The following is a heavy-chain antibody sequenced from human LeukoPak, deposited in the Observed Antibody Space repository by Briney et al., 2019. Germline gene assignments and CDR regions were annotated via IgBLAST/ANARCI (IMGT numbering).Heavy chain of an antibody. CDR3: TIDVSLWQPGGFDY. CDR1: EFTFSRYS. Sequence: GGSLRLSCAASEFTFSRYSMNWVRQAPGKGLEWVSTISSTSTYIYYADSVRGRFTISRDNTKNSVDLQMNSLRADDPAVYYCTIDVSLWQPGGFDYWGQGTLVTVSS. D-gene: IGHD6-13*01. J-gene: IGHJ4*02. CDR2: ISSTSTYI. V-gene: IGHV3-21*01.